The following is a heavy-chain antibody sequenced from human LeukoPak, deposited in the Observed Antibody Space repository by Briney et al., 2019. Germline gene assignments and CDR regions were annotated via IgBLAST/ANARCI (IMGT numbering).Heavy chain of an antibody. D-gene: IGHD6-13*01. Sequence: SGPALVKPTQTLTLTCTFSGFSLSTSGMRVSWIRQPPGKALEWLARIDWDDDKFYSTSLKTRLTIPKDTSKNQVVLTMTNMDPVDTATYHCARTSGYSSSWIDYWGQGTLVTVSS. CDR2: IDWDDDK. CDR3: ARTSGYSSSWIDY. V-gene: IGHV2-70*04. J-gene: IGHJ4*02. CDR1: GFSLSTSGMR.